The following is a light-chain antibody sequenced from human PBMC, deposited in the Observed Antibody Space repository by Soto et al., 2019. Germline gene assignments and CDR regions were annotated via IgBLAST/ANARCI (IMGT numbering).Light chain of an antibody. CDR3: MQALQTSYT. CDR1: QRLLHSNGNNF. CDR2: LGF. J-gene: IGKJ2*01. Sequence: EIVMTQSPPSLTVTPGEPASISCRSSQRLLHSNGNNFLDWYLQKPGQSQQLLIYLGFNRASGVPDRVSGSGAGTDFTLKISRVETQEVRVDDCMQALQTSYTFGQGTKLEIK. V-gene: IGKV2-28*01.